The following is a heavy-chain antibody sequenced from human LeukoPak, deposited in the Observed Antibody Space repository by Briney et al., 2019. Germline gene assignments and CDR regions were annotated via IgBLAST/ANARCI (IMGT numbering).Heavy chain of an antibody. CDR3: ARRGRGGYSYGFVNY. D-gene: IGHD5-18*01. CDR2: INQSGST. Sequence: TSETLSLTCAVYGGSFSGYYWSWIRQPPGKGLEWLGEINQSGSTNYNPSLKSRVTISVDTSKNQFSLKLSSGTAADTAVYYCARRGRGGYSYGFVNYWGQGTLVTVSS. CDR1: GGSFSGYY. V-gene: IGHV4-34*01. J-gene: IGHJ4*02.